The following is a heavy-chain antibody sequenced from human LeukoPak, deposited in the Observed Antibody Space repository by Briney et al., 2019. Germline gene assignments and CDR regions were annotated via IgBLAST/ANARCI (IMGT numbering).Heavy chain of an antibody. V-gene: IGHV4-31*11. Sequence: PSETLSLTCAVYGGSFSGYYWSWIRQHPGKGLEWIGYIYYSGSTYYNPSLKSRVTISVDTSKNQFSLKLSSVTAADTAVYYCASSPDALMYNWFDPWGQGTLVTVSS. CDR2: IYYSGST. CDR3: ASSPDALMYNWFDP. CDR1: GGSFSGYY. J-gene: IGHJ5*02. D-gene: IGHD2-8*01.